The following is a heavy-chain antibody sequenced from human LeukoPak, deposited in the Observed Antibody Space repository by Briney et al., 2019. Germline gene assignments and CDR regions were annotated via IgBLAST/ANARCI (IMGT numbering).Heavy chain of an antibody. CDR1: GYTFTSYA. D-gene: IGHD6-19*01. J-gene: IGHJ6*02. V-gene: IGHV1-3*01. Sequence: ASVKVSCKASGYTFTSYAMHWVRQAPGQRLEWMGWINAGNGNTKYSQKFQGRVTITRDTSASTAYMELSSLRSEDTAVYYCARSSGLRYSSGWYPDVWGQGTTVTVSS. CDR3: ARSSGLRYSSGWYPDV. CDR2: INAGNGNT.